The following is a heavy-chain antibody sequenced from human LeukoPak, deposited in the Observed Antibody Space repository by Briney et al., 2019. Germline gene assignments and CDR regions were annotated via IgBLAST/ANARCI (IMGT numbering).Heavy chain of an antibody. V-gene: IGHV4-4*02. Sequence: SETLSLTCAVSGGSISSSNWWSWVRQPPGKGLEWIGEIYHSGSTNYNPSLKSRVTISVDTSKNQFSLKLSSVAAADTAVYYCARATCSGGSCYYFDYWGQGTQVTVSS. J-gene: IGHJ4*02. CDR1: GGSISSSNW. CDR3: ARATCSGGSCYYFDY. D-gene: IGHD2-15*01. CDR2: IYHSGST.